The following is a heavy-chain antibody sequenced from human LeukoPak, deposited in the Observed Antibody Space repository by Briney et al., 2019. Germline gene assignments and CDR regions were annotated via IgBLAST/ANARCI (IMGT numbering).Heavy chain of an antibody. V-gene: IGHV1-24*01. D-gene: IGHD3-16*01. J-gene: IGHJ5*02. CDR1: GYTLTELS. CDR3: ATSTYYDYVWGSYRLDT. CDR2: FHPEDGET. Sequence: ASVKVSCKVSGYTLTELSMHWVRQAPGKGLEWMGGFHPEDGETIYAQKFQGRVTMTEDTSTDTAYMELSSLRSEDTAVYYCATSTYYDYVWGSYRLDTWGQGTLVTVSS.